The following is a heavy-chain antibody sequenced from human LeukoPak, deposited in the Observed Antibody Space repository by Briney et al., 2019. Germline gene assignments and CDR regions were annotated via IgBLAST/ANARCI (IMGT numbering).Heavy chain of an antibody. CDR2: INPNSGGT. CDR3: ARQTRGDYYDSSGLHRPLDY. CDR1: GYTFTGYY. Sequence: VASVKVSCKASGYTFTGYYMHWVRQAPGQGLEWMGWINPNSGGTNYAQKFQGWVTMTRDTSISTAYMELSRLRSDDTAVYYCARQTRGDYYDSSGLHRPLDYWGQGTLVTVSS. D-gene: IGHD3-22*01. J-gene: IGHJ4*02. V-gene: IGHV1-2*04.